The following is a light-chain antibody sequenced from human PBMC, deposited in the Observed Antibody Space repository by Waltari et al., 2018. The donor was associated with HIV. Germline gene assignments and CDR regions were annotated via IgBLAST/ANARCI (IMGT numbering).Light chain of an antibody. CDR3: QTWGTGMV. V-gene: IGLV4-69*01. CDR1: SGHSSYA. J-gene: IGLJ2*01. Sequence: QLVLTQSPSASASLGASVKLPCTLSSGHSSYAIAWHQQQPEQGPRYVMKLNSDGSPSKGDGIPDRFSGSSSGAERYLTISSLQSEDEADYDCQTWGTGMVFGGGTKLTVL. CDR2: LNSDGSP.